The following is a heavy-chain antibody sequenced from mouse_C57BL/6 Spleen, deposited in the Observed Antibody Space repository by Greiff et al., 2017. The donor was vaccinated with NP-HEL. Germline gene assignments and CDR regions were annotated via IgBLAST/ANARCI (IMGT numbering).Heavy chain of an antibody. CDR1: GFTFSSYG. CDR3: ARHSHWDVGFDY. V-gene: IGHV5-6*01. Sequence: EVQLVESGGDLVKPGGSLKLSCAASGFTFSSYGMSWVRQTPDKRLEWVATISSGGSYTYYPDSVKGRFTISRDNAKNTLYLQMSSLKSEDTAMYYVARHSHWDVGFDYWGQGTTLTVSS. CDR2: ISSGGSYT. J-gene: IGHJ2*01. D-gene: IGHD4-1*01.